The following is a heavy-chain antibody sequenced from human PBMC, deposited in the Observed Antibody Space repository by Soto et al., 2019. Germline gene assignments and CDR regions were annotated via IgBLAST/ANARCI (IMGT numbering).Heavy chain of an antibody. D-gene: IGHD1-1*01. V-gene: IGHV4-59*08. J-gene: IGHJ4*02. CDR2: IYYSGSS. CDR3: ARHSNEYRKSLDY. Sequence: QLQLQESGPGLVKPSETLSLTCTVSGGSISGYYWSWIRQPPGKGLEWIAYIYYSGSSNSNPSLKSRVTISVETSKNQFSLKLSSVTAADTAVYYCARHSNEYRKSLDYWGQGTLVTVSS. CDR1: GGSISGYY.